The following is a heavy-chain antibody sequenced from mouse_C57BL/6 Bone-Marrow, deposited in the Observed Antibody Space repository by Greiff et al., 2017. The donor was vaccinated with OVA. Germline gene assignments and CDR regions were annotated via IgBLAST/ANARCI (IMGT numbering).Heavy chain of an antibody. CDR2: IHPNRGST. Sequence: QVQLQQPGAELVKPGASVKLSCKASGYTFTSYWMHWVKQRPGQGLEWIGMIHPNRGSTNYNEKFKSKATLTVDQSSSTAYMQLSSLTSEDSAVYYCARRFTTVVVPYFDVWGTGTTVTVSS. V-gene: IGHV1-64*01. CDR1: GYTFTSYW. CDR3: ARRFTTVVVPYFDV. J-gene: IGHJ1*03. D-gene: IGHD1-1*01.